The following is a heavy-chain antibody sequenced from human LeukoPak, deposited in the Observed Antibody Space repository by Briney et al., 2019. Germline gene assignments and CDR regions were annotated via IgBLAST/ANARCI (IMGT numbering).Heavy chain of an antibody. V-gene: IGHV1-2*02. Sequence: EASVKVSCKASGYTFTSYDINWVRQATGQGLEWMGWINPNSGGTKYAQKFQGRVTMTRDTSISTAYMELSRLSSADTAMYYCARKKLNGVSYDYWGQGTLVTVSS. J-gene: IGHJ4*02. CDR3: ARKKLNGVSYDY. CDR2: INPNSGGT. CDR1: GYTFTSYD. D-gene: IGHD2-8*01.